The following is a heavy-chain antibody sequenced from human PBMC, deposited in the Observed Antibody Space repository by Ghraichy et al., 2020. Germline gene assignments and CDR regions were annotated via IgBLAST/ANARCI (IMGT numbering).Heavy chain of an antibody. CDR3: ARGYCSGGSCYGYYYYGMDV. CDR1: GFTFSSYD. V-gene: IGHV3-13*01. CDR2: IGTAGDT. Sequence: SCAASGFTFSSYDMHWVRQATGKGLEWVSAIGTAGDTYYPGSVKGRFTISRENAKNSLYLQMNSLRAGDTAVYYCARGYCSGGSCYGYYYYGMDVWGQGTTVTVSS. J-gene: IGHJ6*02. D-gene: IGHD2-15*01.